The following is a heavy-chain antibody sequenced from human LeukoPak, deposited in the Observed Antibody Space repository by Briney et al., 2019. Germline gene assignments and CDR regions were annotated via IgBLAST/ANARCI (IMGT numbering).Heavy chain of an antibody. Sequence: GSLRLSCAASGFTFSSYDMHWVRQATGKGLEWVSAIGTAGDTYYPGSVKGRFTISRENAKNSLYLQMNSLRAGDTAVYYCARMGYDSSGYYFDYWGQGTLVTVSS. CDR3: ARMGYDSSGYYFDY. D-gene: IGHD3-22*01. J-gene: IGHJ4*02. V-gene: IGHV3-13*01. CDR1: GFTFSSYD. CDR2: IGTAGDT.